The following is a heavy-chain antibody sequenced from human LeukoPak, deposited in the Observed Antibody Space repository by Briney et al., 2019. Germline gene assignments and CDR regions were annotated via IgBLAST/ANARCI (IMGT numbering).Heavy chain of an antibody. CDR2: IRPSGDNT. V-gene: IGHV3-23*01. Sequence: GGSLRLSCAASGFTFSSYDMTWVRQAPGRGLEWVSSIRPSGDNTYYGDSVKGRFTISRDNSKNTVYLQMNSLRAEDTAVYYCARAGGWVYGDYDPARYYFDFWGQGSLVTVSS. CDR3: ARAGGWVYGDYDPARYYFDF. J-gene: IGHJ4*02. CDR1: GFTFSSYD. D-gene: IGHD4-17*01.